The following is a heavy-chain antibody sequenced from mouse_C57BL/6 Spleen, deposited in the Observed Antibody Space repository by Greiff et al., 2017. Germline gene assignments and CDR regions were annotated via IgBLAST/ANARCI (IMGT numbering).Heavy chain of an antibody. CDR3: ASIAPNWYFDV. J-gene: IGHJ1*03. V-gene: IGHV5-16*01. Sequence: EVHLVESEGGLVQPGSSMKLSCTASGFTFSDYYMAWVRQVPEKGLEWVANINYDGSSTYYLDSLKGRFIISRDNAKNILYLQMSSLKSEDTATYYCASIAPNWYFDVWGTGTTVTVSS. CDR2: INYDGSST. CDR1: GFTFSDYY.